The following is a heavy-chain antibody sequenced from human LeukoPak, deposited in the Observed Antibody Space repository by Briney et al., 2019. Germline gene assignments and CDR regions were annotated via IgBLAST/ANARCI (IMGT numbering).Heavy chain of an antibody. V-gene: IGHV3-30*04. CDR2: ISYDGSNK. Sequence: PGGSLRLSCAASGFTFSSYAMHWVRQAPGKGLEWVAVISYDGSNKYYADSVKGRFTISRDSSKNTLYLQMNSLRAEDTAVYYCARDSPEELFDYWGQGTLVTVSS. CDR3: ARDSPEELFDY. CDR1: GFTFSSYA. J-gene: IGHJ4*02.